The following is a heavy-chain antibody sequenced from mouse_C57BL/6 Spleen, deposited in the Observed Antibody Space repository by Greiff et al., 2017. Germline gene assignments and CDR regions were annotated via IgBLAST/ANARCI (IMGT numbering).Heavy chain of an antibody. D-gene: IGHD3-2*02. CDR2: IYPGDGHT. V-gene: IGHV1-82*01. CDR3: ARHGAQAAWFAY. J-gene: IGHJ3*01. Sequence: QVQLQQSGPELVKPGASVKISCKASGYAFSSSWLNWVKQRPGKGLEWIGRIYPGDGHTNYNGKFKGKATLTADKSSSTAYMQLSSLTSEDSAVYFCARHGAQAAWFAYWGQGTLVTVSA. CDR1: GYAFSSSW.